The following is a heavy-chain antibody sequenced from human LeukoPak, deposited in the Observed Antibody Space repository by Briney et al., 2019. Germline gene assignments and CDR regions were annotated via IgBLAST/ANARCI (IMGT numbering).Heavy chain of an antibody. CDR1: GGSISSHY. D-gene: IGHD2-21*01. CDR2: IASTAHGGTT. V-gene: IGHV3-15*04. J-gene: IGHJ4*02. Sequence: ETLSLTCTVSGGSISSHYWSWIRQPPGKGLEWVGRIASTAHGGTTDYAAPVKGRFTISRDDSKDTLYLQMNSLKTEDTAVYFCTEGLAYWGQGTLVTVSS. CDR3: TEGLAY.